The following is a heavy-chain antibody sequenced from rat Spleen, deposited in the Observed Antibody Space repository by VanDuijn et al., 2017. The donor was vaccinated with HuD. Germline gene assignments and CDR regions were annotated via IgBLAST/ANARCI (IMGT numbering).Heavy chain of an antibody. J-gene: IGHJ4*01. CDR1: GFTFSSYW. CDR2: INTDGGST. CDR3: AKDKDGGYVMDA. Sequence: EVQLVETGGGLVQPGRSLKLSCVASGFTFSSYWMYWIRQAPGKGLEWVSSINTDGGSTYYPDSVKGRFTISRDNAENTVYLQMNRLRSEETATYYCAKDKDGGYVMDAWGQGASVTVSS. D-gene: IGHD1-11*01. V-gene: IGHV5-58*01.